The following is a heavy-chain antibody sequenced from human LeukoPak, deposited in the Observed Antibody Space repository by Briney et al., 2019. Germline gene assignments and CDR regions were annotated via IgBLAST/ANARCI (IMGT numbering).Heavy chain of an antibody. D-gene: IGHD1-26*01. V-gene: IGHV4-4*02. CDR2: IYHSGST. Sequence: SETLSLTCAVSGGSISSSNWWSWVRQPPGKGLEWIGEIYHSGSTNYNPSLKSRVTISVDKSKNQFSLKLSSVTAADTAVYYCAGRGGGWELLDYWGQGTLVTVSS. CDR1: GGSISSSNW. CDR3: AGRGGGWELLDY. J-gene: IGHJ4*02.